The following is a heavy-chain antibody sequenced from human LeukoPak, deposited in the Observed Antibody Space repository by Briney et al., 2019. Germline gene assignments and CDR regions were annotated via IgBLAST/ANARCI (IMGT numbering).Heavy chain of an antibody. CDR2: INQDASVT. CDR3: ARHRVTHFDY. D-gene: IGHD2-21*02. CDR1: GFTFSSYW. J-gene: IGHJ4*02. V-gene: IGHV3-7*01. Sequence: GSLRLSCAASGFTFSSYWMSWVRQAPGKGLEWVAKINQDASVTYYVDSVKGRFSISRDNAKNSLSLQMNSLRAEDTAVYYCARHRVTHFDYWGQGTLVTVSS.